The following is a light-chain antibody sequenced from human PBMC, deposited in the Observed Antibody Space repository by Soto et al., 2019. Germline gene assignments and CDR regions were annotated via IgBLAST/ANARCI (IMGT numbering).Light chain of an antibody. CDR3: QTWGTGIRL. J-gene: IGLJ3*02. Sequence: QTVVTQSPSASASLGASVKLTCTLSSGHSNYVIAWHQQQPEKGPRYLMKLNSDGSHSKGDGIPDRFSGSRSGAERYLIISSLQSEDEADYYCQTWGTGIRLFGGGTQLTVL. V-gene: IGLV4-69*01. CDR1: SGHSNYV. CDR2: LNSDGSH.